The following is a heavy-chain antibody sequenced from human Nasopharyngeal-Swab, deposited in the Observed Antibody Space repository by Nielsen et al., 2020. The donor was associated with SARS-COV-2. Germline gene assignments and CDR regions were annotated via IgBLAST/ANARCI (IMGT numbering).Heavy chain of an antibody. J-gene: IGHJ4*02. CDR3: TTDFYFDY. Sequence: VRQMPGKGLEWLGRIGDKDHNYAPKYGASVKGRFTISRGDSKNTAFLQMDSLKTEDTALHYCTTDFYFDYWGQGTLVTVSS. V-gene: IGHV3-73*01. CDR2: IGDKDHNYAP.